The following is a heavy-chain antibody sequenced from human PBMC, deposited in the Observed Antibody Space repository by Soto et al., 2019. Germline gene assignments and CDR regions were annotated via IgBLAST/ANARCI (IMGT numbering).Heavy chain of an antibody. CDR3: ARGYGDYVLDY. J-gene: IGHJ4*02. CDR2: ISYSGST. D-gene: IGHD4-17*01. CDR1: GGYISGYY. Sequence: SETLSVTCTVAGGYISGYYWSWIRQPPGKGLEWIGYISYSGSTNYNSSLKSRVTISVDTSKNQFSLKLSSVTAADTAVYYCARGYGDYVLDYWGQGTLVTVSS. V-gene: IGHV4-59*01.